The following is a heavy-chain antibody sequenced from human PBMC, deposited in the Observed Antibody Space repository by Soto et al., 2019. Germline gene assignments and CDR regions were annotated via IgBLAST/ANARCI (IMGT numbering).Heavy chain of an antibody. CDR1: GCTFSSYS. CDR3: ARATGFIDY. V-gene: IGHV3-53*04. D-gene: IGHD5-12*01. J-gene: IGHJ4*02. CDR2: IYSGGST. Sequence: GGSVRRSCAASGCTFSSYSMNWVRQAPGKGLEWVSVIYSGGSTYYADSVKGRFTISRHNSKNTLYLQMNSLRAEDTALYYCARATGFIDYSGQGPLATGSS.